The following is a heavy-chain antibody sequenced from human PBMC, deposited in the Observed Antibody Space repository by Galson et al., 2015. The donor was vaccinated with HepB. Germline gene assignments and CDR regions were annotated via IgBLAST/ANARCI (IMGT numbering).Heavy chain of an antibody. V-gene: IGHV6-1*01. CDR3: ARYPADGSSGWGDAFDI. Sequence: AISGDSVSSNSAAWNWIRQSPSRGLEWLGRTYYRSKWYNDYAVSVKSRITINPDTSKNQFSLQLNSVTPEDTAVYYCARYPADGSSGWGDAFDIWGQGTMVTVSS. CDR1: GDSVSSNSAA. D-gene: IGHD6-19*01. J-gene: IGHJ3*02. CDR2: TYYRSKWYN.